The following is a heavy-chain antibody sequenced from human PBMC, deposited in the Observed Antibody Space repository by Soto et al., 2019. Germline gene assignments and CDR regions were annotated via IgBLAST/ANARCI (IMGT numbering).Heavy chain of an antibody. CDR2: ISGSGFKK. V-gene: IGHV3-23*01. CDR3: AKNQGVELVPLATVDWFDP. D-gene: IGHD1-26*01. Sequence: VGSLRLSCAASGFIFEDFGMSWVRQAPGKGLEWISSISGSGFKKYYADSVKGRFTISRDNSKSTVYLELNNLSAEDTAVYHCAKNQGVELVPLATVDWFDPWGQGSVVTVSS. J-gene: IGHJ5*02. CDR1: GFIFEDFG.